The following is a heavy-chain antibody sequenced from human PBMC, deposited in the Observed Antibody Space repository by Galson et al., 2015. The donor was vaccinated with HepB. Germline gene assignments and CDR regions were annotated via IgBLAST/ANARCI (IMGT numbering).Heavy chain of an antibody. CDR2: IIPIFGTT. CDR1: GSTLSNYG. CDR3: ARAVPESFDFWSGYSHFDS. Sequence: SVKVSCKASGSTLSNYGINWVRQAPGQGLEWMGGIIPIFGTTNYAQKFQGRVTLIVDKSTSTAYMELSSLTSEDTAVYFCARAVPESFDFWSGYSHFDSWGQGTVVTVSS. J-gene: IGHJ4*02. V-gene: IGHV1-69*06. D-gene: IGHD3-3*01.